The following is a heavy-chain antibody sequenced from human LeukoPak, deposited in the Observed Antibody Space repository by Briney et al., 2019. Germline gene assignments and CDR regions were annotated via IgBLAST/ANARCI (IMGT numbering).Heavy chain of an antibody. V-gene: IGHV5-51*01. Sequence: GDPLKISCKGSGYSFSNYWIGWVRQMPGKGLEWMGIIYPSDSDTRYSPSFQGQVTISADKSISTAYVQWSSLKASDTAMYYCARHRYYSDTSGYYYYMDVWGEGTTVTVSS. CDR1: GYSFSNYW. J-gene: IGHJ6*03. CDR3: ARHRYYSDTSGYYYYMDV. CDR2: IYPSDSDT. D-gene: IGHD3-22*01.